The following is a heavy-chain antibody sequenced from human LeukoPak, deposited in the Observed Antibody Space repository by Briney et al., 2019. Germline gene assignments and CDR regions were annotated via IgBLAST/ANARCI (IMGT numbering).Heavy chain of an antibody. J-gene: IGHJ4*02. CDR1: GGSISSSSFY. Sequence: SETLSLTCTVSGGSISSSSFYWGWIRQPPGKGLEWIASIDYSGSTYYNPSLKSRVTISVDTSKNQFSLKLRSVTAADTAVYYCARPPGGATYYFDYWGQGTRVTVSS. CDR3: ARPPGGATYYFDY. CDR2: IDYSGST. V-gene: IGHV4-39*01. D-gene: IGHD1-26*01.